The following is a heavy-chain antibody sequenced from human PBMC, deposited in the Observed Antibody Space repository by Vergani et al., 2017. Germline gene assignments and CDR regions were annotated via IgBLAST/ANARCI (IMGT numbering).Heavy chain of an antibody. D-gene: IGHD6-19*01. CDR3: ARENHSSGWYVSYFDY. Sequence: QVQLVESGGGVVQPGRSLRLSCAASGFTFSSYGMHWVRQAPGKGLEWVAVISYDGSNKYYADSVKGRFTISRDNSKNTLYLQMNSLRAEDTAVYYCARENHSSGWYVSYFDYWGRGTLVTVSS. CDR1: GFTFSSYG. CDR2: ISYDGSNK. J-gene: IGHJ4*02. V-gene: IGHV3-30*03.